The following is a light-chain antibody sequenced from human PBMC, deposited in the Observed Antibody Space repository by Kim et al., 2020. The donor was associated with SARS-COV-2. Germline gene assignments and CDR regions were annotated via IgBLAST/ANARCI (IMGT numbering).Light chain of an antibody. CDR3: QQYSFYPFT. J-gene: IGKJ4*01. Sequence: ASVGDRVTITCRARQSINDWLAWYQQKPGNAPRLLIYKASTLETGIPPRCSGSGSGTDFTLTIISLRPDDFATYYCQQYSFYPFTFGGGTKVDIK. CDR2: KAS. CDR1: QSINDW. V-gene: IGKV1-5*03.